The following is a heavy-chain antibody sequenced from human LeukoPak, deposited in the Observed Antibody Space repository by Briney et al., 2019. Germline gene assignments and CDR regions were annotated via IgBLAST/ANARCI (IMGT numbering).Heavy chain of an antibody. J-gene: IGHJ4*02. Sequence: GASVKVSFKASGYSFTTYYMHWVRQAPGQGVEWMGLINPSGGPTSYAQKFQGRVTLTRDTSTSTVYMELSSLRSEDTAVYYCAREDSGPFDYWGQGTLVTVSS. CDR1: GYSFTTYY. D-gene: IGHD3-10*01. V-gene: IGHV1-46*01. CDR2: INPSGGPT. CDR3: AREDSGPFDY.